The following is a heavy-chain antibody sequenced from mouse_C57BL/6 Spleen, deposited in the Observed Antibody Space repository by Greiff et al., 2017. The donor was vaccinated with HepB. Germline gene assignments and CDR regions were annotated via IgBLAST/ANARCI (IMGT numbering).Heavy chain of an antibody. CDR2: ISYDGSN. D-gene: IGHD1-1*01. CDR3: ARLTTVVDWYFDV. V-gene: IGHV3-6*01. J-gene: IGHJ1*03. Sequence: EVQLVESGPGLVKPSQSLSLTCSVTGYSITSGYYWNWIRQFPGNKLEWMGYISYDGSNNYNPSLKNRISITRDTSKNQFFLKLNSVTTEDTATYYCARLTTVVDWYFDVWGTGTTVTVSS. CDR1: GYSITSGYY.